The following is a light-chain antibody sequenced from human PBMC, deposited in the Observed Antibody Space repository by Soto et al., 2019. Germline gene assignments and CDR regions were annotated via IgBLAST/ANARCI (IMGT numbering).Light chain of an antibody. CDR1: QTVSGN. CDR2: GAS. J-gene: IGKJ4*01. V-gene: IGKV3-15*01. CDR3: QQYHTWPII. Sequence: EIVLTHSPATLSFSPGKIATLSFRSSQTVSGNYLAWYHQKPGQAPRLLISGASTGATGIPARFSGSGSGTEFTLTISSLQSEDCAIYYRQQYHTWPIIFGGGTKVDIK.